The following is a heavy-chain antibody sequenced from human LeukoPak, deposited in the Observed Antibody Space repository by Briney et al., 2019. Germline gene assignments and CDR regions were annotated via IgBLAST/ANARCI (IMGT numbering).Heavy chain of an antibody. Sequence: ASVKVSCKASGYTFTSYYMHWVRQAPGQGLEWMGIINPSGGSTSYAQKFQGRVTMTRDTSTSTDYMELSSLRSEDTAVYYCASEYSYGLGAFDIWGQGTMVTVSS. CDR3: ASEYSYGLGAFDI. V-gene: IGHV1-46*01. CDR1: GYTFTSYY. CDR2: INPSGGST. J-gene: IGHJ3*02. D-gene: IGHD5-18*01.